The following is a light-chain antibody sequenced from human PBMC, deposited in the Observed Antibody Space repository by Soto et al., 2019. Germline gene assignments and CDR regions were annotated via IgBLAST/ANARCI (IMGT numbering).Light chain of an antibody. CDR3: QQSYSTPIT. J-gene: IGKJ5*01. CDR2: AAS. V-gene: IGKV1-39*01. CDR1: QSISSY. Sequence: DIQMTQSPSSLSASVGDRVTITCRASQSISSYLNWYQQKPGKAPKLLIYAASSLQSGLPSRFSGSGSGTDFPLTISSLQPEDFATYYCQQSYSTPITFGQGTRLEIK.